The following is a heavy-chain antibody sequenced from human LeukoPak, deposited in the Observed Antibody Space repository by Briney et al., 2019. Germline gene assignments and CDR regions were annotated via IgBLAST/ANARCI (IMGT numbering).Heavy chain of an antibody. CDR2: TYYRSKWYN. Sequence: SHTLSLTCAISGDSVSSNSAAWNWIRQSPSRGLEWLGRTYYRSKWYNDYAVSVKSRITINPDTSKNQFSLQLNSVTPEDTAVYYCAKGYSSGSYVRSEDAFDIWGQGTMVTVSS. V-gene: IGHV6-1*01. CDR3: AKGYSSGSYVRSEDAFDI. J-gene: IGHJ3*02. D-gene: IGHD6-19*01. CDR1: GDSVSSNSAA.